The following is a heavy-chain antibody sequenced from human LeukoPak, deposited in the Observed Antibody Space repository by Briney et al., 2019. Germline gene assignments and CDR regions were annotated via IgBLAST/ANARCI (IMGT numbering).Heavy chain of an antibody. V-gene: IGHV1-8*01. Sequence: ASVKVSCKASGYTFTSYDINWVRQATGQGLEWMGWMSPKSGNTAYAQKFQGRVTMTRNTPRSTAYMELSSLRSDDTAVYYCARGLYTRYYYYYYMDVWGKGTTVTVSS. J-gene: IGHJ6*03. CDR3: ARGLYTRYYYYYYMDV. D-gene: IGHD1-1*01. CDR1: GYTFTSYD. CDR2: MSPKSGNT.